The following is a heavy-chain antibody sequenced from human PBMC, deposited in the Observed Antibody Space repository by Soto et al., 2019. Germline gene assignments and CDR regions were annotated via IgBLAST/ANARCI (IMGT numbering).Heavy chain of an antibody. Sequence: ASVKVSCKASGYTFTSYYMHWVRQAPGQGLEWMGIINPSGGSTSYAQKFQGRVTMTRDTSTSTVYTELSSLRSEDTAVYYCASHVGLTPVDYWGQGTLVTVSS. CDR3: ASHVGLTPVDY. J-gene: IGHJ4*02. CDR2: INPSGGST. D-gene: IGHD2-15*01. V-gene: IGHV1-46*03. CDR1: GYTFTSYY.